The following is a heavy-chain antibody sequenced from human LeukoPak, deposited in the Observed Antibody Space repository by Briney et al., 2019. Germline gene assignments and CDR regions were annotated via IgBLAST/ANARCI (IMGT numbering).Heavy chain of an antibody. D-gene: IGHD3-9*01. CDR3: AKDREDYDILTGFDY. CDR2: ISGSGGST. V-gene: IGHV3-23*01. J-gene: IGHJ4*02. Sequence: GGSLRLSCAASGFTFISYAMSWVRQAPGKGLEWVSAISGSGGSTYYADSVKGRFTISRDNSKNTLYLQMNSLRAEDTAVYYCAKDREDYDILTGFDYWGQGTLVTVSS. CDR1: GFTFISYA.